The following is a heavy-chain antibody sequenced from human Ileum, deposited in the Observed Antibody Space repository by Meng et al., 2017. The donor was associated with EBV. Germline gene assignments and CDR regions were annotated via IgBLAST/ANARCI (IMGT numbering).Heavy chain of an antibody. D-gene: IGHD3-9*01. V-gene: IGHV4-61*01. CDR3: AYYFVGRGGPGS. Sequence: QVQFKELGPGLVKPSEALSLTCTVSGGSVSCGSYSWSWIRQPPGKGLEWIGYIHYTGSSNYNPSLKSRVTISVDTSKNQFSLRLSSVTAADTAVYYCAYYFVGRGGPGSWGQGTLVTVSS. CDR2: IHYTGSS. J-gene: IGHJ5*02. CDR1: GGSVSCGSYS.